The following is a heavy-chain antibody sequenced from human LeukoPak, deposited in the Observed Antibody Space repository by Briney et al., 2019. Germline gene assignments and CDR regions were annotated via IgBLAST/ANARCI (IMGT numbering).Heavy chain of an antibody. V-gene: IGHV3-11*04. CDR3: AELGITMIGGV. Sequence: GGSLRLSCAASGFAFSDYYMSWIRQAPGKGLEWISFITGSGSTIYYADSVKGRFTISRDNAKNSLYLQMNSLRAEDTAVYYCAELGITMIGGVWGKGTTVTISS. CDR1: GFAFSDYY. D-gene: IGHD3-10*02. CDR2: ITGSGSTI. J-gene: IGHJ6*04.